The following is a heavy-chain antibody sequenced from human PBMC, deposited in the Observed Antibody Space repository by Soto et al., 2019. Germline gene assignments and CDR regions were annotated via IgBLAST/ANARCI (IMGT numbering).Heavy chain of an antibody. D-gene: IGHD2-21*01. CDR1: GGSISSGGYY. CDR3: ARDNHYLWAFDI. Sequence: QVQLQESGPGLVKPSQTLSLTCTVSGGSISSGGYYCSWIRQHPGKGLAWIGYIYYSGSTYSNPSLKSRVTISVETSKNQFALKLSSVTAADTAVYYCARDNHYLWAFDIWGQGTMVTVSS. V-gene: IGHV4-31*03. J-gene: IGHJ3*02. CDR2: IYYSGST.